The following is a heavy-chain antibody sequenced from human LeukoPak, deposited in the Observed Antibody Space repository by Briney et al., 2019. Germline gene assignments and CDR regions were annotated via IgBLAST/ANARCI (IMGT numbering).Heavy chain of an antibody. CDR3: ARETSYYYGMDV. Sequence: TGGSLRLSCAASGFTFSSYAMSWVRQAPGKGLEWVSAISGSGGSTYYADSVKGRFTISRDNSKNTLYLQMNSLRAEDTAVYYCARETSYYYGMDVWGQGTTVTVSS. J-gene: IGHJ6*02. CDR2: ISGSGGST. V-gene: IGHV3-23*01. CDR1: GFTFSSYA.